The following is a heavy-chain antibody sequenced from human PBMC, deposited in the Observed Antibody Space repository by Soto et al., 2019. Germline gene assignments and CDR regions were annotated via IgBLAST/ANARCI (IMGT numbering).Heavy chain of an antibody. D-gene: IGHD3-22*01. CDR3: ARGWDASYYYDSSGYYPPGY. CDR1: GYTFTSYG. Sequence: ASVKVSCKASGYTFTSYGISWVRQAPGQGLEWMGWISAYNGNTNYAQKLQGRVTMTTDTSTSTAYMELRSLRSDDTAVYYCARGWDASYYYDSSGYYPPGYWGQGTLVTVSS. CDR2: ISAYNGNT. J-gene: IGHJ4*02. V-gene: IGHV1-18*01.